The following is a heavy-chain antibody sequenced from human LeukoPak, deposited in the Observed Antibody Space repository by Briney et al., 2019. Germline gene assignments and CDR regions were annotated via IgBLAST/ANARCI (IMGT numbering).Heavy chain of an antibody. V-gene: IGHV3-21*04. CDR3: SNGRTSSGTLQHDY. CDR1: GFTFSSYN. CDR2: ISSSSSYI. J-gene: IGHJ4*02. D-gene: IGHD6-19*01. Sequence: GGSLRLSCAASGFTFSSYNMNWVRQAPGKWLEWVSSISSSSSYIYYADSVKGRFTISRDNAKNSLYLQMNSLRVEDTALYYCSNGRTSSGTLQHDYWGQGTLVTVSS.